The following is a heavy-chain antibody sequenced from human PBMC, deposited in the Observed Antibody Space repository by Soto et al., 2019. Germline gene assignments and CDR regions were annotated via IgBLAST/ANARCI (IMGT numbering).Heavy chain of an antibody. J-gene: IGHJ4*02. V-gene: IGHV3-74*01. CDR1: GFTFTTYW. CDR3: VRDDELRLGC. CDR2: INTDGSVT. Sequence: EVQLVGSGGGLIQPGESLRLSCAASGFTFTTYWMHWVRRAPGKGLVWVSTINTDGSVTRYADSVKGRFTISRDNAKNALYLQMNSLRVEDTAVYFCVRDDELRLGCWGPETLVTVSS.